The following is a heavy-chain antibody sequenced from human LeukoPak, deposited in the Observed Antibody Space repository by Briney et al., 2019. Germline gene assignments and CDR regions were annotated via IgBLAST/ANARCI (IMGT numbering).Heavy chain of an antibody. CDR2: IKPDGSAQ. Sequence: GGSLRLSCAASGFNVSSNYMSWVRQAPGRGLEWVANIKPDGSAQYYVDSVKGRFTISRDNAKNSLYLQMNSLRVEDTAVYYCARGGGRDPFNVAYWGQGTLVTVSS. CDR1: GFNVSSNY. CDR3: ARGGGRDPFNVAY. J-gene: IGHJ4*02. V-gene: IGHV3-7*04. D-gene: IGHD3-10*01.